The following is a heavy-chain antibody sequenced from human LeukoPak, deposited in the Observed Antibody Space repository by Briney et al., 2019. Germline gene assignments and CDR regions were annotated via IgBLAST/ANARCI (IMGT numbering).Heavy chain of an antibody. V-gene: IGHV3-7*01. J-gene: IGHJ3*02. CDR2: IKQDGSEK. D-gene: IGHD1-26*01. CDR1: GFTFSSYW. CDR3: ARLVGATLGDAFDI. Sequence: GGSLRLSCAASGFTFSSYWMSWVRQAPGKGLEWVANIKQDGSEKYYVDSVKGRFTISRDNAKNSLYLQMNSLRAEDTAVYYCARLVGATLGDAFDIWGQGTMVTVSS.